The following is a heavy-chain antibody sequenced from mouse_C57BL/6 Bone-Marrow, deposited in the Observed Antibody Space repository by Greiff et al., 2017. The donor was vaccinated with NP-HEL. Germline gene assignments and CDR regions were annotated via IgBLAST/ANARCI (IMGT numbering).Heavy chain of an antibody. J-gene: IGHJ2*01. Sequence: EVQRVESGGGLVQPGGSLSLSCAASGFTFTDYYMSWVRQPPGKALEWLGFIRNKANGYTTEYSASVKGRFTISRDNSQSILYLQMNALRAEDSATYYCARLDYYGSSYDYFDYWGQGTTLTVSS. CDR2: IRNKANGYTT. CDR1: GFTFTDYY. V-gene: IGHV7-3*01. CDR3: ARLDYYGSSYDYFDY. D-gene: IGHD1-1*01.